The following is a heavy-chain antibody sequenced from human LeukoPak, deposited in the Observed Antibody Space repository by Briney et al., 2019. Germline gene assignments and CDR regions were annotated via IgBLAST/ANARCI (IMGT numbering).Heavy chain of an antibody. CDR3: TRGLAAAYDYNWFDS. CDR1: GGSISDYY. V-gene: IGHV4-4*07. Sequence: PSETLSLTCSVSGGSISDYYWTWIRQPAGKRLEWIGRINASGTTRYNPSLMSRLAMSVDTSKNQFSLKLTSVTAADTAVYFCTRGLAAAYDYNWFDSWGQGTLVTVSS. D-gene: IGHD5-12*01. CDR2: INASGTT. J-gene: IGHJ5*01.